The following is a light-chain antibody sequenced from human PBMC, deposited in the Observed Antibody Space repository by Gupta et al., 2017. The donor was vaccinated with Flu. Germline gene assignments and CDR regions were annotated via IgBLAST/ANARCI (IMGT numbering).Light chain of an antibody. CDR3: QQAVGIPRT. V-gene: IGKV1-39*01. CDR1: QKIVTY. Sequence: GDRLTISCRASQKIVTYLNWYQQKSGQAPRLLISGASRLQSGVPSRFSGRGFGTDFTLTIVNLQPEDFATYFCQQAVGIPRTFGPGTMVELK. CDR2: GAS. J-gene: IGKJ1*01.